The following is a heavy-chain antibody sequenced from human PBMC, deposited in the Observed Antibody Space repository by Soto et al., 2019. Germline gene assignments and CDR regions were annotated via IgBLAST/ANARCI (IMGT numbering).Heavy chain of an antibody. Sequence: PSETLSLTCSIFGGSISSYYWTWIRQPPGKGLEWIGYIYYSGSTYYNPSLKSRVTMSVDTSKNQFSLKLSSVTAVDTAVYYCASVVVTAWGNWFDPWGQGTLVTVPQ. CDR1: GGSISSYY. J-gene: IGHJ5*02. CDR3: ASVVVTAWGNWFDP. D-gene: IGHD2-21*02. CDR2: IYYSGST. V-gene: IGHV4-59*04.